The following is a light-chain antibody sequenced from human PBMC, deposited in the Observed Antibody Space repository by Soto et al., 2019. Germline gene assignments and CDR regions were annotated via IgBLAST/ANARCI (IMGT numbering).Light chain of an antibody. J-gene: IGLJ2*01. V-gene: IGLV3-1*01. Sequence: YELTQPPSVSVSPGQTASITCSGDKLGDKYACWYQQKPGQSPVLVIYQDNKRPSGIPERFSGSNSGNTATLTISGTQAMDEADYYCQTWDSSVVFGGGTKVTVL. CDR3: QTWDSSVV. CDR1: KLGDKY. CDR2: QDN.